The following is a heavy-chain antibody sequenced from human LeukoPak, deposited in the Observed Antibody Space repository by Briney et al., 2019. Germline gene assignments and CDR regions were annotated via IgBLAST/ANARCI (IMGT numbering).Heavy chain of an antibody. V-gene: IGHV3-30*02. Sequence: GGSLRLSCAGSGFSFSSYGMHWVRQAPGKGLEWMAFIRSDGSNKYYADSVKGRFTISRDNSKNTLYLQMNSLRAEDTAVYYCARDFYDTSGYYYDYWGQGTLVTVSS. CDR1: GFSFSSYG. J-gene: IGHJ4*02. CDR3: ARDFYDTSGYYYDY. CDR2: IRSDGSNK. D-gene: IGHD3-22*01.